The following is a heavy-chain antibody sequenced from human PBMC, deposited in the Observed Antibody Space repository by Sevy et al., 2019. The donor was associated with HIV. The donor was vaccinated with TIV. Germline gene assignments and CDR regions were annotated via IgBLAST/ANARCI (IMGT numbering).Heavy chain of an antibody. J-gene: IGHJ4*02. CDR1: GYSITSGYL. CDR3: ARHSHGSGTYYVPFDS. D-gene: IGHD3-10*01. Sequence: SETLSLTCAVSGYSITSGYLWGWIRQPPGKGLEWIGSVFHSGNTYYNPSLNSRVIISADTSKNQFSLKLNSVTAADTAVYYCARHSHGSGTYYVPFDSWGQGTLVTVSS. V-gene: IGHV4-38-2*01. CDR2: VFHSGNT.